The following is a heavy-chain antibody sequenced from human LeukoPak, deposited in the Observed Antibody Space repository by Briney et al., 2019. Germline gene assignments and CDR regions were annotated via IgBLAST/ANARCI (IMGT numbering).Heavy chain of an antibody. CDR2: IYSGGST. J-gene: IGHJ3*02. CDR1: GFTVSSNY. D-gene: IGHD1-26*01. V-gene: IGHV3-66*01. Sequence: GGSLRLSCAASGFTVSSNYMSWVRQAPGKGLEWVSVIYSGGSTYYADSVKGRFTISRDNSKNTLYLQMNSLRAEDTAVYYCARGGEWELLLGDAFDIWGQGTMVTVSS. CDR3: ARGGEWELLLGDAFDI.